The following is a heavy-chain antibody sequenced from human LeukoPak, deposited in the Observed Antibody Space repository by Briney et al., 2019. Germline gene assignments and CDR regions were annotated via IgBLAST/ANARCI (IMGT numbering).Heavy chain of an antibody. V-gene: IGHV1-45*02. Sequence: ASVKVSCKASGYTFTYRYLHWVRQAPGQALEWMGWITPFNGNTNYAQKFQDRVTITRDRSMSTAYMELSSLRSEDTVMYYCARSGPPLPPSDRLGYCSGGSCYDDYYGMDVWGQGTTVTVSS. CDR2: ITPFNGNT. D-gene: IGHD2-15*01. CDR3: ARSGPPLPPSDRLGYCSGGSCYDDYYGMDV. CDR1: GYTFTYRY. J-gene: IGHJ6*02.